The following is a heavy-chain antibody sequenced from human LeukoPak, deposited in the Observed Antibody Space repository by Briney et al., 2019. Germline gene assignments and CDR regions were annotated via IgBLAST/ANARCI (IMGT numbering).Heavy chain of an antibody. J-gene: IGHJ4*02. V-gene: IGHV4-59*12. Sequence: SETLSLTCTVSAGSIRRYYWSWIRQAPGKGLEWIGSIYYSGSTYYNPSLKSRVTISVDTSKNQFSLKLSSVTAADTAVYYCARLAYYDILTGSFQYYFDYWGQGTLVTVSS. CDR2: IYYSGST. CDR1: AGSIRRYY. D-gene: IGHD3-9*01. CDR3: ARLAYYDILTGSFQYYFDY.